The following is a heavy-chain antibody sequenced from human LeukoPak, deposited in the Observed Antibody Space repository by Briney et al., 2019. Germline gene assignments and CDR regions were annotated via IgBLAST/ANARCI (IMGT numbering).Heavy chain of an antibody. J-gene: IGHJ6*03. V-gene: IGHV3-23*01. CDR3: AKGQVYYYYMDV. Sequence: GGSLRLSCAASGFTFSSYAMSWVRQAPGKGLEWVSAISGSGGSTYYADSVKGRFTISRDNSKNTLYLQMNSVRAEDTAVYYCAKGQVYYYYMDVWGKGTTVTVSS. CDR1: GFTFSSYA. CDR2: ISGSGGST.